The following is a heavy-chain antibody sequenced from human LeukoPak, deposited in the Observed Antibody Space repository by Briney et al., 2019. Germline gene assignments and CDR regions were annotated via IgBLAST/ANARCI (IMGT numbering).Heavy chain of an antibody. J-gene: IGHJ4*02. V-gene: IGHV4-59*01. CDR3: ARVTGYIVEDYFDY. CDR2: IYYSGST. D-gene: IGHD3-22*01. Sequence: PSETLSLTCSVSGGSISSYYWSWIRQPPGKGLEWIGYIYYSGSTNYNPSLKSRVTISVDTSKNQFSLRLSSVTAADTAVYYCARVTGYIVEDYFDYWSQGTLVTVSS. CDR1: GGSISSYY.